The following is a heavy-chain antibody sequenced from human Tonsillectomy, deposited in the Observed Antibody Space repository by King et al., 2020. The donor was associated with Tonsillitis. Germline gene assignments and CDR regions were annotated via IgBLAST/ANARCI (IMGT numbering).Heavy chain of an antibody. Sequence: VQLVQSGGGLVKPGGSLRLSCAASGFTFSSYSMNWGRQAPGKGLEWVSCISSSGRYIYYAASVKCRFTISRDSAKNSLYLQMTSLRAEDTAVYYCARGGGFSGYAYMDVWGKGTTATVSS. CDR3: ARGGGFSGYAYMDV. CDR2: ISSSGRYI. V-gene: IGHV3-21*01. CDR1: GFTFSSYS. D-gene: IGHD5-12*01. J-gene: IGHJ6*03.